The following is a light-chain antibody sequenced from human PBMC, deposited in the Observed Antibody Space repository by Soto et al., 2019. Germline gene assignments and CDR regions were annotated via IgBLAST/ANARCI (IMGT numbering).Light chain of an antibody. V-gene: IGLV3-21*02. CDR3: QVSDSSSDHVV. J-gene: IGLJ2*01. CDR1: NIGDKS. Sequence: SYVLTQPPSVSVAPGQTASITCGGNNIGDKSVHWYQQKPGQAPVLVVHDDSDRPSGIPERFSGSNSGNTATLTISRVEGGDEADYYCQVSDSSSDHVVFGGGTNLTVL. CDR2: DDS.